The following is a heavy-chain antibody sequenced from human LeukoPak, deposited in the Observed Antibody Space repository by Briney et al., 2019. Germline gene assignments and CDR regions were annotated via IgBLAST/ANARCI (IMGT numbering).Heavy chain of an antibody. V-gene: IGHV4-39*01. Sequence: PSETLSLTCTVSGGSISSSTYYWGWIRQPPGKGLEWIGSIYYSGSTYYNPSLKSRVTISVDTPKNQFSLKLSSVTAADTAVYYCARHRYISGWSPIDYWGQETLVIVSS. J-gene: IGHJ4*02. CDR1: GGSISSSTYY. D-gene: IGHD6-19*01. CDR3: ARHRYISGWSPIDY. CDR2: IYYSGST.